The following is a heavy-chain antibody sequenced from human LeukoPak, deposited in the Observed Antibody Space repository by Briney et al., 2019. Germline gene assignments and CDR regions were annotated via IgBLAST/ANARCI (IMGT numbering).Heavy chain of an antibody. CDR1: RLLFRLYG. CDR3: ARGIGAITMVRGVIIRSNWFDP. D-gene: IGHD3-10*01. CDR2: LWYGWRNK. Sequence: PGGSLRLLCGASRLLFRLYGVHGAPRAPGKGGEWVADLWYGWRNKFYADSVKGRFTISRDNSKNTLYLQMNSLRAEDTAVYYCARGIGAITMVRGVIIRSNWFDPWGQGTLVTVSS. V-gene: IGHV3-33*08. J-gene: IGHJ5*02.